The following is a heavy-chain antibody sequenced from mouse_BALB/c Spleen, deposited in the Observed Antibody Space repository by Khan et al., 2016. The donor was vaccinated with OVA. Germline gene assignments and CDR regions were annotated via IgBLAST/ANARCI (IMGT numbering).Heavy chain of an antibody. CDR3: ARHQFPLSLDY. CDR1: GYSLTNYA. D-gene: IGHD2-3*01. Sequence: QVQLKESGPDLVAPSQSLSITCTASGYSLTNYAIHWVRQPPGKGLEWLVVIWSDGRTTYNSALKSRLSISKDNSKSQVFLKINSHQTDDTAMYYCARHQFPLSLDYWGQGISVTVSS. CDR2: IWSDGRT. J-gene: IGHJ4*01. V-gene: IGHV2-6-2*01.